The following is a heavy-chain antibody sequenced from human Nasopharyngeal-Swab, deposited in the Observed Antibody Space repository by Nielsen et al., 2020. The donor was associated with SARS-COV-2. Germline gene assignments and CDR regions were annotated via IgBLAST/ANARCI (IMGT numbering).Heavy chain of an antibody. Sequence: SGPTLVKPTQTLTLTCTFSGFSLSTSGVGVGWIRQPPGKALEWLELIYWDDDKRYSSSLKSMLTITKDTSKNQVVLTMTNMDPVDTAHYYCAHRPRGWYGGYFDYWGQGTLVTVSS. CDR3: AHRPRGWYGGYFDY. CDR2: IYWDDDK. CDR1: GFSLSTSGVG. V-gene: IGHV2-5*02. J-gene: IGHJ4*02. D-gene: IGHD6-19*01.